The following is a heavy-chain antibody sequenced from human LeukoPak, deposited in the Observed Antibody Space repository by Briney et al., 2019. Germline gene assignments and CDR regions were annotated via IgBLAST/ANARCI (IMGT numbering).Heavy chain of an antibody. V-gene: IGHV1-2*02. CDR2: INPNSGGT. D-gene: IGHD2/OR15-2a*01. Sequence: ASVKVSCKASGYTFTGYYMHWVRQAPGQGLEWMGWINPNSGGTNYAQKFQGRVIMTRDTSISTAYMELSRLRSDDTAVYYCARPNPSIDAFDIWGQGTMVTVSS. CDR3: ARPNPSIDAFDI. J-gene: IGHJ3*02. CDR1: GYTFTGYY.